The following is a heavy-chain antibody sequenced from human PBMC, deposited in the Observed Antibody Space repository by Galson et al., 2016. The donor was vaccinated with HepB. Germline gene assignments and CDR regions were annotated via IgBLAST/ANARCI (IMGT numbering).Heavy chain of an antibody. CDR1: GYTFSNNW. D-gene: IGHD1-14*01. CDR2: IYPGDSDA. V-gene: IGHV5-51*01. J-gene: IGHJ6*02. CDR3: TRRKEAGQHYFYYAMDV. Sequence: QSGAEVKKPGESLKISCKASGYTFSNNWIAWVRQMPGKGLEWVGIIYPGDSDARYSPSFQGQVTISVDKSITTAYLQWSRLKASDTATYYCTRRKEAGQHYFYYAMDVWGQGTTVTV.